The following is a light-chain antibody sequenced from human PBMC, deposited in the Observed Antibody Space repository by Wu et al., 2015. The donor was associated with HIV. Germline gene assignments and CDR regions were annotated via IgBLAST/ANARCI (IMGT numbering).Light chain of an antibody. CDR1: QSISSY. CDR3: QKYNTAPWT. Sequence: DIQMTQSPSSLSASVGDRVTITCRASQSISSYLNWYQQKPGKAPKLLIYAASTLQSGVPSRFSGSGSGTDFTLTISSLQPEDVATYYCQKYNTAPWTFGQGTKVEIK. V-gene: IGKV1-27*01. CDR2: AAS. J-gene: IGKJ1*01.